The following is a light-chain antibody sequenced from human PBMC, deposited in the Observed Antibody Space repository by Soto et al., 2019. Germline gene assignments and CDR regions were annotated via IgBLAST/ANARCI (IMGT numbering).Light chain of an antibody. CDR2: NDN. Sequence: QSVLTQPPSASGTLGQTVTISCSGSSSNIGSNTVSWYQQLPGAAPTLLIYNDNERPSGVPDRFSGSKSGTSASLAISGLQSEDEADYYCAAWDETLIDVFGTGTKLTVL. CDR3: AAWDETLIDV. V-gene: IGLV1-44*01. CDR1: SSNIGSNT. J-gene: IGLJ1*01.